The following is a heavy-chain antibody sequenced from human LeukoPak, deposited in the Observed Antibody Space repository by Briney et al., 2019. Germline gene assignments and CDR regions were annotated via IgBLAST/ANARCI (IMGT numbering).Heavy chain of an antibody. CDR2: ISWNSGSI. D-gene: IGHD1-20*01. CDR3: AKVLNWSLRGCVDY. CDR1: GFTFDDYA. V-gene: IGHV3-9*01. Sequence: GRSLRLSCAASGFTFDDYAMHWVRQAPGKGLEWVSGISWNSGSIGYADSAKGRFTISRDNAKNSLYLQMNSLRAEDTALYYCAKVLNWSLRGCVDYWGQGTLVTVSS. J-gene: IGHJ4*02.